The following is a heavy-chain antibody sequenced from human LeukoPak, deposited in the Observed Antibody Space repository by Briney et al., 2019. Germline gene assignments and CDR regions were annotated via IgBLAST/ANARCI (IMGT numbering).Heavy chain of an antibody. D-gene: IGHD4/OR15-4a*01. CDR2: IYYSGST. CDR1: GGSISSYY. V-gene: IGHV4-59*01. CDR3: ARGRLEDYYYYYGMDV. Sequence: PSETLSLTCTVSGGSISSYYWSWIRQPPGKGLEWIGYIYYSGSTNYNPSLKSRVTISVDTSKNQFSLKLSSVTAADTAVYYCARGRLEDYYYYYGMDVWGQGTMVTVSS. J-gene: IGHJ6*02.